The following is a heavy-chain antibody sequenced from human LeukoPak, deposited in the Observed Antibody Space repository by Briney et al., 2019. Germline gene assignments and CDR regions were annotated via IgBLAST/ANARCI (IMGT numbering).Heavy chain of an antibody. CDR1: GYTFTGYY. J-gene: IGHJ6*02. CDR3: ARSPPVAAAGTLRRYYYGMDV. V-gene: IGHV1-2*02. CDR2: INPNSGGT. D-gene: IGHD6-13*01. Sequence: ASVKVSCNASGYTFTGYYMHWVRQAPGQGLEWMGWINPNSGGTNYAQKFQGRVTMTRDTSISTAYMEPSSLRSEDTAVYYCARSPPVAAAGTLRRYYYGMDVWGQGTTVTVSS.